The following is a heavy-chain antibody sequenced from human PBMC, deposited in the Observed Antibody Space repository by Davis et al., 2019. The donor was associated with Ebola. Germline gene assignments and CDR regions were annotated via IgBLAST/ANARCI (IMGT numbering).Heavy chain of an antibody. J-gene: IGHJ4*02. D-gene: IGHD2-15*01. CDR1: GFPFDDYA. Sequence: SLKISCVASGFPFDDYAMHWVRQAPGKGLEWVSGISWNSGGIAYADSVKGRFTISRDNAKNSLYLQMNSLRPEDTAFYYCAKAVADYYFDYWGQGTLFTVSS. CDR2: ISWNSGGI. CDR3: AKAVADYYFDY. V-gene: IGHV3-9*01.